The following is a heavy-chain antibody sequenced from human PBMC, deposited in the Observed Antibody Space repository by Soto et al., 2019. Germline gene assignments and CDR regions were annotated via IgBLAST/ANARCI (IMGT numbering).Heavy chain of an antibody. D-gene: IGHD3-22*01. J-gene: IGHJ4*02. CDR2: IYYSGST. CDR3: ARENYYDSSGYSPAYFDY. CDR1: GGSISSGDYY. Sequence: SETLSLTCTVSGGSISSGDYYWSWIRQPPGKGLEWIGYIYYSGSTYYNPSLKSRVTISVDTSKNQFSLKLGSVTAADTAVYYCARENYYDSSGYSPAYFDYWGQGTLVTVSS. V-gene: IGHV4-30-4*01.